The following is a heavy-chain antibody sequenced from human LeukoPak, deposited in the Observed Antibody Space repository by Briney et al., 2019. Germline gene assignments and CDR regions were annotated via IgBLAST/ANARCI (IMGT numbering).Heavy chain of an antibody. V-gene: IGHV4-34*01. J-gene: IGHJ4*02. CDR3: ARAGNRITMVRGVKPFDY. CDR1: GGSFSGYY. Sequence: SETLSLTCAVYGGSFSGYYWSWIRQPPGKGLEWIGEINHSGSTNYNPSLKSRVTISADTSKNQFSLKLSSVTAADTAVYYCARAGNRITMVRGVKPFDYWGQGTLVTVSS. CDR2: INHSGST. D-gene: IGHD3-10*01.